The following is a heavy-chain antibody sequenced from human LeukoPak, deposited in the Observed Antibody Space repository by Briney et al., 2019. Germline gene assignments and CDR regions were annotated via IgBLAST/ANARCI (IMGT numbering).Heavy chain of an antibody. J-gene: IGHJ4*02. CDR2: IHTSSGNP. Sequence: GASVKVSCKASGYMFTAYTMNWVRQAPGQGLEWMGRIHTSSGNPTYAQGFTGRFVFSLDTSVSTAYLQISSLKAEDTAVYYCARALGVYSSTSSSSRGFDYWGQGTLVTVSS. CDR1: GYMFTAYT. V-gene: IGHV7-4-1*02. CDR3: ARALGVYSSTSSSSRGFDY. D-gene: IGHD6-13*01.